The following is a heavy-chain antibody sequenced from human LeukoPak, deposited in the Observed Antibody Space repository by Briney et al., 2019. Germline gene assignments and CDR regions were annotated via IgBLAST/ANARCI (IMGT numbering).Heavy chain of an antibody. J-gene: IGHJ4*02. CDR3: AKGFYYFDY. CDR1: GFTFSTYA. Sequence: GGSLRLSCAASGFTFSTYAMSWVRQAPGKGLEWVSGISGSDGSTDYADSVKGRFTISRDNSKNTLYLQMNSLRAEDTAVYYCAKGFYYFDYWGQGTLVTVSS. CDR2: ISGSDGST. V-gene: IGHV3-23*01.